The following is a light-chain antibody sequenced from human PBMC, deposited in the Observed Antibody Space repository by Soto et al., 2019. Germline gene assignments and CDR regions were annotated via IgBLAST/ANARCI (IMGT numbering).Light chain of an antibody. CDR2: DVT. Sequence: VLTQPASVSGSPGQSITISCTGTSSDVGGYIYVSWYQQHPGKAPKLMIYDVTSRPSGVSYRFSGSKSGNTASLTISGLQAEDEADYYCSSYTTSSSYVFGTGTKVTVL. V-gene: IGLV2-14*01. CDR1: SSDVGGYIY. CDR3: SSYTTSSSYV. J-gene: IGLJ1*01.